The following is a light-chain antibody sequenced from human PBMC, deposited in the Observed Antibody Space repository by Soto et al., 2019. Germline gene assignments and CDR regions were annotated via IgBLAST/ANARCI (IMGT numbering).Light chain of an antibody. CDR3: QHYSSQT. CDR1: QSVSSNY. CDR2: GAS. Sequence: EVVLTQSPGTLSLSPGERATLSCRASQSVSSNYLARYQQRPGQAPRLLIYGASSRATGIPDRFSGSGSGTDFTLTISRLEPEDSAVYFCQHYSSQTFGQGTKVEIK. J-gene: IGKJ1*01. V-gene: IGKV3-20*01.